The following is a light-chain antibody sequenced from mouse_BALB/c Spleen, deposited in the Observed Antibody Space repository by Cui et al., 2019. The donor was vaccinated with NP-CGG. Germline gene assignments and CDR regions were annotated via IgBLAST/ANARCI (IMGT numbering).Light chain of an antibody. V-gene: IGLV1*01. CDR3: ALWYSNHWV. J-gene: IGLJ1*01. CDR1: TGAVTTSNY. CDR2: GTN. Sequence: QAVVTQESAPTTSPGETVTLTCRSSTGAVTTSNYANWVQEKPDHLFTGLIGGTNNRAPGVSARFSGSLIGDKAALTITGAQTDDEAIYFCALWYSNHWVFGGGTKLTVL.